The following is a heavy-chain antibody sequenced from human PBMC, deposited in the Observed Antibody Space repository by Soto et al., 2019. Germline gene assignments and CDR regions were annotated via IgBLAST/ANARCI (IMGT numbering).Heavy chain of an antibody. J-gene: IGHJ4*01. CDR3: AREAVGDYPLLDY. Sequence: QVQVVQSGAEVKKPGSSVKVSCKASGGYYRSYTITWVRQAPGQGLEWMGRVIPILGVVNYAQKFQGKVTFTADKSTSTVYMELSSLRSDDTAVYYWAREAVGDYPLLDYWGQGTLVTVSS. V-gene: IGHV1-69*08. CDR2: VIPILGVV. CDR1: GGYYRSYT. D-gene: IGHD4-17*01.